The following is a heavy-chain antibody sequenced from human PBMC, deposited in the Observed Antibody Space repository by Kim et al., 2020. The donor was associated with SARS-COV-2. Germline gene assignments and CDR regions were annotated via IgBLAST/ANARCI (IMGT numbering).Heavy chain of an antibody. J-gene: IGHJ6*02. D-gene: IGHD4-17*01. CDR3: ATVTTTRACCYYGMDV. Sequence: KFQGRVTITADESTSTAYMELSSLRSEDTAVYYCATVTTTRACCYYGMDVWGQGTTVTVSS. V-gene: IGHV1-69*01.